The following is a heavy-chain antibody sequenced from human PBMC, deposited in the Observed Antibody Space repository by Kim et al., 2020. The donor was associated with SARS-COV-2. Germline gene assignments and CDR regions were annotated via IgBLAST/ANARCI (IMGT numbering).Heavy chain of an antibody. CDR3: AREKPAAASGAFDL. V-gene: IGHV1-3*01. D-gene: IGHD6-13*01. Sequence: YSLQFRGRVTFTRDTSASTDYMELENLSSEDTAVYYCAREKPAAASGAFDLWGQGTMVTVSS. J-gene: IGHJ3*01.